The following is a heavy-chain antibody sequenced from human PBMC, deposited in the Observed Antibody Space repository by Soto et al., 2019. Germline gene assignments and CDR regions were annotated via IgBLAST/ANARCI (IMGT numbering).Heavy chain of an antibody. V-gene: IGHV4-34*01. D-gene: IGHD2-2*01. Sequence: SETLSLTCAVYGGSFSGYYWSWIRQPPGKGLEWIGEINHSGSTNYNPSLKSRVTISVDTSKNKFSLKLSSVTAADTAVYYCARSAIYCSSTSCPETNYYYYYMDVWGQGTTVTVSS. J-gene: IGHJ6*03. CDR1: GGSFSGYY. CDR2: INHSGST. CDR3: ARSAIYCSSTSCPETNYYYYYMDV.